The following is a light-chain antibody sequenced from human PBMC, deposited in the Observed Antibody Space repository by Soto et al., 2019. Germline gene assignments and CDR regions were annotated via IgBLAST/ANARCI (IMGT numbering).Light chain of an antibody. CDR1: QSVSSSY. CDR2: GAS. J-gene: IGKJ4*01. CDR3: QQYGSSRFT. Sequence: EIVLTQSPGTLSLSPGERATLSCRASQSVSSSYLAWYQQKPGQAPRLLIYGASSRATGIPDRFSGSGSGTDVTLTISRLEPEDFAVSYCQQYGSSRFTFGGGTKVEIK. V-gene: IGKV3-20*01.